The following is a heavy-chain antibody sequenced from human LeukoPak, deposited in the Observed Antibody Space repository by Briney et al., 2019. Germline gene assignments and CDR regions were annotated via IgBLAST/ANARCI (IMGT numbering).Heavy chain of an antibody. V-gene: IGHV3-23*01. CDR3: ARDIYYYMDV. CDR1: GFTFTNYA. Sequence: GGSLRLSCAASGFTFTNYAMSWVRQAPGKGLEWVSAISGGGDSTYYADSVKGRFTISRDNSKNTLYLQMNSLRAEDTAVYYCARDIYYYMDVWGKGTTVTVSS. J-gene: IGHJ6*03. CDR2: ISGGGDST.